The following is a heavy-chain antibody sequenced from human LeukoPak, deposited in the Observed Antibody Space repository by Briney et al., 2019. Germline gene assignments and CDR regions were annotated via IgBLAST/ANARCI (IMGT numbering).Heavy chain of an antibody. J-gene: IGHJ6*04. D-gene: IGHD3-10*01. Sequence: GGSLRLYCAASGFTFSSYAMSWVRQAPGKGLEWVSAISGSGGSTYYADSVKGRFTISRDNSKNTLYLQMNSLRAEDTAVYYCAKDLLWFGSMDVWGKGTTVTVSS. V-gene: IGHV3-23*01. CDR2: ISGSGGST. CDR3: AKDLLWFGSMDV. CDR1: GFTFSSYA.